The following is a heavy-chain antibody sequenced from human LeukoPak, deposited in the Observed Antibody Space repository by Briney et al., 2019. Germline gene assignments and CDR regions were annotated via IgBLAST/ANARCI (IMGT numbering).Heavy chain of an antibody. CDR2: IYYSGST. V-gene: IGHV4-59*01. D-gene: IGHD5-12*01. J-gene: IGHJ4*02. Sequence: KPSETLSLTCTVSGGSISSYYWSWIRQPPGKGLEWIGYIYYSGSTNYNPSLKSRVTISVDTSKNQFSLKLSSVTATDTAVYYCARDLMSGYGGDYWGQGTLVTVSS. CDR1: GGSISSYY. CDR3: ARDLMSGYGGDY.